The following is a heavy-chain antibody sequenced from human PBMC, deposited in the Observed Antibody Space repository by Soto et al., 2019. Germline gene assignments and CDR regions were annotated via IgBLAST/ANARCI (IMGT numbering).Heavy chain of an antibody. D-gene: IGHD3-10*01. CDR2: INAGNGNT. J-gene: IGHJ5*02. V-gene: IGHV1-3*01. Sequence: ASVKVSCKASGYTFSTYAMHWVRQAPGQRLEWMGWINAGNGNTKYSQKFQGRVTITRDTSASTAYMELSSLRSEDTAVYYCARGVGSGTYYNQYNWFDPWGQGTLVTVSS. CDR3: ARGVGSGTYYNQYNWFDP. CDR1: GYTFSTYA.